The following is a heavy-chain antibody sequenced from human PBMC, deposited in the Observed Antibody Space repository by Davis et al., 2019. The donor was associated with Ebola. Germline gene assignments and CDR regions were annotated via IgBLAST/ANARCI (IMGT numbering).Heavy chain of an antibody. Sequence: MPSETLSLTCAVSGGSISSSNWWSWVRQPPGKGLEWIGEIYHSGSTNYNPSLKSRVTISVDTSKNQFSLKLSSVTAADTAVYYCARGRGYGGFDPWGQGTLVTVSS. V-gene: IGHV4-4*02. D-gene: IGHD4-23*01. CDR3: ARGRGYGGFDP. J-gene: IGHJ5*02. CDR2: IYHSGST. CDR1: GGSISSSNW.